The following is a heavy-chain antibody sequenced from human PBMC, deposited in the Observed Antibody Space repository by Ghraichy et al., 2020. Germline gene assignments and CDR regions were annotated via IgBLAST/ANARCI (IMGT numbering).Heavy chain of an antibody. D-gene: IGHD3-9*01. V-gene: IGHV3-23*01. CDR1: GFTFSSSS. CDR3: AKREWYYIDVPGYFFDY. CDR2: VSDGGTDT. J-gene: IGHJ4*02. Sequence: GGSLRLSCAASGFTFSSSSMIWVRPAPGKGLEWVSTVSDGGTDTFYAASVRGRFAISRDNSKNTLYLQMNSLRADDTAVYYCAKREWYYIDVPGYFFDYWGQGALVTVSS.